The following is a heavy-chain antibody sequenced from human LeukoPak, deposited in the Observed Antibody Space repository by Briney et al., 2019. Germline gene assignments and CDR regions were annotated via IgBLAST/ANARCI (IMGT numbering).Heavy chain of an antibody. D-gene: IGHD2-2*01. J-gene: IGHJ6*02. V-gene: IGHV4-31*03. CDR3: ARDLVVPAKREYYYYGMDV. CDR1: GGSISSGGYY. Sequence: PSQTLSLTCTVSGGSISSGGYYWSWIRQHPGKGLEWIGYIYYSGSTYYNPSLKSRVTISVDTSKNQFSLKLSSVTAEDTAVYYCARDLVVPAKREYYYYGMDVWGQGTTVTVSS. CDR2: IYYSGST.